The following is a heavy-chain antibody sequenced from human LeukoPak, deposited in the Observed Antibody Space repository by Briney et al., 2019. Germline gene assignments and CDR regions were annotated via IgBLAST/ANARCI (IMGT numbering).Heavy chain of an antibody. D-gene: IGHD6-13*01. CDR3: ARHGSSWYYFDY. Sequence: SETLSLTCTVSGGSISSYYWSWIRQPPGKGLEWIGYIYYSGSTNYNPSLKSRVTISVDTSKNQFPLKLSSVTAADTAVYYCARHGSSWYYFDYWGQGTLVTVSS. CDR2: IYYSGST. J-gene: IGHJ4*02. CDR1: GGSISSYY. V-gene: IGHV4-59*01.